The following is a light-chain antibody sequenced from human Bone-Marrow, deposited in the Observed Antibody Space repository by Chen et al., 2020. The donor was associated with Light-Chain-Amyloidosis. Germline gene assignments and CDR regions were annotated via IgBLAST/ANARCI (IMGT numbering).Light chain of an antibody. CDR3: SSYTSTTTDVI. J-gene: IGLJ2*01. CDR2: EVS. Sequence: QSAMIQPASLSGSPGQSITISCTGPRRDIGTFIYVSWYKQHPGKAPQLIIFEVSNRPSGVSDRFSGSKSGNTASLTISGLQPGDEADFYCSSYTSTTTDVIFGGGTKLTVL. CDR1: RRDIGTFIY. V-gene: IGLV2-14*01.